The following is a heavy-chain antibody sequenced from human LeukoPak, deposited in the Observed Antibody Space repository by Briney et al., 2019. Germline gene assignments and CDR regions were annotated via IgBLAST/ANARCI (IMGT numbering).Heavy chain of an antibody. V-gene: IGHV3-7*01. CDR3: ARDAAYGYDRFDF. J-gene: IGHJ4*02. Sequence: PGGSLRLSCAASGFTFSSYAMHWVRQAPGKGLEWVDNINEDGSDKNFVDSVKGRFTISRDNAKNSLYLQMNSLRAEDTAVYYCARDAAYGYDRFDFWGQGTQVTVSS. D-gene: IGHD5-18*01. CDR2: INEDGSDK. CDR1: GFTFSSYA.